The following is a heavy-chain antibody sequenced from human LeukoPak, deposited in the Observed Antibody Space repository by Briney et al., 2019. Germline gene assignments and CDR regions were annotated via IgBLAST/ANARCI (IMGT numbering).Heavy chain of an antibody. Sequence: GESLKISCKGSGYSFTSYCIGWVRQMPGKGLEWMGIIYPGDSDTRYSPSFQGQVTISADESISTAYLQWSSLKASDTAMYYCAREQGSDKGGPIGALEAASNYYGMDVWGQGTTVTVS. V-gene: IGHV5-51*01. J-gene: IGHJ6*02. CDR1: GYSFTSYC. CDR3: AREQGSDKGGPIGALEAASNYYGMDV. D-gene: IGHD3-10*01. CDR2: IYPGDSDT.